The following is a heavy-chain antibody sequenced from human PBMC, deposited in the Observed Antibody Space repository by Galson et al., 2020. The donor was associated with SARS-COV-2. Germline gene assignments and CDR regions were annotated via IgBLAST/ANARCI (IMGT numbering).Heavy chain of an antibody. V-gene: IGHV4-39*01. Sequence: SETLSLTCTVSGGSTSKTIDYRGWIRQAPGKGLEWIGSFYYSGYTYYNPSLKSRVTISVDTSKSQFSLKLSSVTAADTAVYYCATCPRVDSAMIDYFDYWGQGILVTVSS. J-gene: IGHJ4*02. CDR2: FYYSGYT. CDR1: GGSTSKTIDY. CDR3: ATCPRVDSAMIDYFDY. D-gene: IGHD5-18*01.